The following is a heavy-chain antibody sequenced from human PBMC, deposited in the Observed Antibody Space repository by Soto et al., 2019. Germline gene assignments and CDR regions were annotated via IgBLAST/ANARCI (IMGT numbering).Heavy chain of an antibody. CDR2: INHSGSS. Sequence: QVQLQQWGAGLLKPSETLSLTCAVYGGSFSSYYWTRIRQPPGRGLEWIGEINHSGSSNYNPSLKSRVTISVDASKNQFSLKLTSVTAADTAVYYCARDKITGLFDYWGQGTLVTVSS. J-gene: IGHJ4*02. V-gene: IGHV4-34*01. CDR3: ARDKITGLFDY. D-gene: IGHD2-8*02. CDR1: GGSFSSYY.